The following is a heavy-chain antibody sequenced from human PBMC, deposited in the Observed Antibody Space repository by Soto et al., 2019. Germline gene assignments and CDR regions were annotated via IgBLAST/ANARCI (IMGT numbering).Heavy chain of an antibody. Sequence: QVQLVQSGAEVKKPGSSVKVSCKASGGTFSSCTISWVRQAPGQGLEWMGRIIPILGIANYAQKFQGRVTITADKSTSTAYMELSSLRSEDTAVYYCARNRGHDYGDYGLRYYYYMDVWGKGTTVTVSS. V-gene: IGHV1-69*02. CDR3: ARNRGHDYGDYGLRYYYYMDV. CDR1: GGTFSSCT. J-gene: IGHJ6*03. D-gene: IGHD4-17*01. CDR2: IIPILGIA.